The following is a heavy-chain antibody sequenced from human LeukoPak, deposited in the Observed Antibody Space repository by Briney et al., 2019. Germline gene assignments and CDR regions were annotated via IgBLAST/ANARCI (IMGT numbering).Heavy chain of an antibody. Sequence: GRSLRLSCAASGFTFSSYGMHWVRQAPGKGLEWVAVISYDGSNKYYADSVKGRFTISRDNSKNTLYLQMNSLRAEDTAVYYCARLYDILSGYHYYFDYWGQGILVTVSS. V-gene: IGHV3-30*03. CDR1: GFTFSSYG. D-gene: IGHD3-9*01. CDR2: ISYDGSNK. CDR3: ARLYDILSGYHYYFDY. J-gene: IGHJ4*02.